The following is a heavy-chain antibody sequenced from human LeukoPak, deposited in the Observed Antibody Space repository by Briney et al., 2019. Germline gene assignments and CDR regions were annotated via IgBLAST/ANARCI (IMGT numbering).Heavy chain of an antibody. CDR1: GGSISSSNYF. CDR3: ARHGNVVVVPAAKGFDY. D-gene: IGHD2-2*01. V-gene: IGHV4-39*01. J-gene: IGHJ4*02. Sequence: SETLSLTCTVSGGSISSSNYFWVWIRQPPGKGLEWLGSSYYSGNTYYNPSLKSRVTISVDTSKNHFSLDLRSVMAADTAVYYCARHGNVVVVPAAKGFDYWGQGTQVTVSS. CDR2: SYYSGNT.